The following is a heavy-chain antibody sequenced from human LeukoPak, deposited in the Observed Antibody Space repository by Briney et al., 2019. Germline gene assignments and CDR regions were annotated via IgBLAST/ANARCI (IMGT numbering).Heavy chain of an antibody. CDR1: GGSISSSSYY. D-gene: IGHD4-11*01. V-gene: IGHV4-61*05. CDR3: ARGRAYRAQFDY. Sequence: PSETLSLTCTVSGGSISSSSYYWGWIRQPPGKGLEWIGYIYYSGSTNYNPSLKSRVTISVDTSKNQFSLKLSSVTAADTAVYYCARGRAYRAQFDYWGQGTLVTVSS. CDR2: IYYSGST. J-gene: IGHJ4*02.